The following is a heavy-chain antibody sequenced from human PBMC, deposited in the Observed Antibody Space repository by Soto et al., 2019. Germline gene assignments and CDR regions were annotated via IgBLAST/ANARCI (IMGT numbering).Heavy chain of an antibody. Sequence: GGSLRLSCAASGFTFSSYGMHWVRQAPGKGLEWVSVIREDGSITTYADSVKSRFTISRDNAKNTIYLQMNSLRAEDTAVYYCARPRSKSSSGFDIWGKGTMVTVSS. D-gene: IGHD6-6*01. V-gene: IGHV3-33*01. CDR1: GFTFSSYG. CDR3: ARPRSKSSSGFDI. CDR2: IREDGSIT. J-gene: IGHJ3*02.